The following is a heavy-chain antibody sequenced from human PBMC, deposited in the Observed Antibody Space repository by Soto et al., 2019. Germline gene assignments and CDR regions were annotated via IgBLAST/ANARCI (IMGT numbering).Heavy chain of an antibody. V-gene: IGHV4-39*01. Sequence: QLQLQESGPGLVKPSETLSLTCTVSGGSISSSSYYWGWIRQPPGKGLEWIGSIYYSGSTYYNPSLKSRVTISVDPSKHQCSLKLSSVTAADTAVYYGARHAVHRSGFTDYWGQGTLVTVSS. J-gene: IGHJ4*02. CDR3: ARHAVHRSGFTDY. CDR1: GGSISSSSYY. CDR2: IYYSGST. D-gene: IGHD6-19*01.